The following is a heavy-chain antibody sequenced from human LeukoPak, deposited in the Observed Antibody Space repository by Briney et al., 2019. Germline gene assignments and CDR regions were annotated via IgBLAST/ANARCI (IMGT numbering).Heavy chain of an antibody. V-gene: IGHV3-7*01. D-gene: IGHD3-16*01. Sequence: GGSLRLSCAASGFAFSTHWMTWVRQAPGKGLEWVANINLDGNEVHYVDSLKDRFAISRDNARNSLYLQMNSLRAEDTAVYYCASGRHDFVHWGHGTLVTVSS. CDR1: GFAFSTHW. CDR3: ASGRHDFVH. CDR2: INLDGNEV. J-gene: IGHJ4*01.